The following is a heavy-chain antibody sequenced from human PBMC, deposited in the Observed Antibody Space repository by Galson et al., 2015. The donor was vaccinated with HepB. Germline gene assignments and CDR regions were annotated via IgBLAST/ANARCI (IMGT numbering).Heavy chain of an antibody. V-gene: IGHV1-2*02. CDR3: ARDECMTSSCYIFDT. Sequence: SVKVSCKASGYTFSDYYIHWVRQAPGQGLEWMGWINPNSGGTNSAQKFQGRVTMTRDTSISTAYMELSRLRFDDTAVYFCARDECMTSSCYIFDTWGQGTLVSVST. D-gene: IGHD2-2*02. J-gene: IGHJ4*02. CDR2: INPNSGGT. CDR1: GYTFSDYY.